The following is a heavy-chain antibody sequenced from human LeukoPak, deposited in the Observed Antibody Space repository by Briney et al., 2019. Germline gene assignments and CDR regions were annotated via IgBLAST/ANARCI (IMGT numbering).Heavy chain of an antibody. V-gene: IGHV3-7*01. J-gene: IGHJ4*02. CDR1: GFTVSSNY. D-gene: IGHD6-6*01. Sequence: GGSLRLSCAASGFTVSSNYMSWVRQAPGKGLEWLANIKQDGSEKYYVDSVKGRFTISRDNAKNSLYLQMNSLRAEDTAVYYCATGKYSSSSSGFDYWGQGTLVTVSS. CDR2: IKQDGSEK. CDR3: ATGKYSSSSSGFDY.